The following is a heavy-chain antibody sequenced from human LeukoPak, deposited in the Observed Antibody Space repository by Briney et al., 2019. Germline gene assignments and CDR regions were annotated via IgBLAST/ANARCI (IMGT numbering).Heavy chain of an antibody. V-gene: IGHV3-21*06. J-gene: IGHJ4*02. CDR1: GFTFRTYS. D-gene: IGHD1-26*01. CDR3: ARIIGISGTYPTDY. CDR2: ISSTSTYI. Sequence: GGSLRLSCAASGFTFRTYSMNWVRQAPGKGLEWVSSISSTSTYIYYADSMKGRFIISRDNARNSLYLEMNSLRAEDTAVYYCARIIGISGTYPTDYWGQGTLVTVSS.